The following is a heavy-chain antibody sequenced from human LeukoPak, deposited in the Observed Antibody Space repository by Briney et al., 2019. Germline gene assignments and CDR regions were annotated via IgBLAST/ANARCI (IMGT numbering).Heavy chain of an antibody. CDR1: GYTFSNDG. CDR3: ARGGYSSSWFPFDY. V-gene: IGHV1-69*05. J-gene: IGHJ4*02. CDR2: IIPIFGTA. D-gene: IGHD6-13*01. Sequence: ASVKVSCKASGYTFSNDGVSWLRQAPGQGLEWMGGIIPIFGTANYAQKFQGRVTITTDESTSTAYMELSSLRSEDTAVYYCARGGYSSSWFPFDYWGQGTLVTVSS.